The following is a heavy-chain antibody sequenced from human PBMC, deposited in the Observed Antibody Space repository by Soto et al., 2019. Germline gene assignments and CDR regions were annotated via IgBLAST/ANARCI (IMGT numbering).Heavy chain of an antibody. CDR3: ARGRGGYCTNGVCYTGYFQH. Sequence: SQTLSLTCAVDGGSFRGYYWRWVRQPPGKGLEWIEEINHSGSTNYNPSLKSRVTISVDTSKNQFSLKLSSVTAADTAVYYCARGRGGYCTNGVCYTGYFQHWGQGTLVTVSS. J-gene: IGHJ1*01. D-gene: IGHD2-8*01. V-gene: IGHV4-34*01. CDR1: GGSFRGYY. CDR2: INHSGST.